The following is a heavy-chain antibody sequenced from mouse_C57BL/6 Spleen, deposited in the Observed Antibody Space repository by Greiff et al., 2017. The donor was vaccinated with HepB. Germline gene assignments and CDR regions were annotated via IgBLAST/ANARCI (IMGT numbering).Heavy chain of an antibody. CDR3: TSGRLRRGDYYAMDY. CDR1: GFNIKDDY. CDR2: IDPENGDT. D-gene: IGHD2-4*01. V-gene: IGHV14-4*01. Sequence: VQLQQSGAELVRPGASVKLSCTASGFNIKDDYMHWVKQRPEQGLEWIGWIDPENGDTEYASKFQGKATITADTSSNTAYLKLSSLTSEDTAVYYCTSGRLRRGDYYAMDYWGQGTSVTVSS. J-gene: IGHJ4*01.